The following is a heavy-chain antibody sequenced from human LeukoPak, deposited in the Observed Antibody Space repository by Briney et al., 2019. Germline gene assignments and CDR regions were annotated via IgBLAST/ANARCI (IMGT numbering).Heavy chain of an antibody. J-gene: IGHJ4*02. CDR3: ARSPVYTYYFDY. V-gene: IGHV3-30*04. Sequence: GRSLRLSCAASGFTFSSYAMHWVRQAPGKGLEWVAVISYDGSNKYYADSAKGRFTISRDNSKNTLYLQMNSLRAEDTAVYYCARSPVYTYYFDYWGQGTLVTVSS. CDR2: ISYDGSNK. D-gene: IGHD1-14*01. CDR1: GFTFSSYA.